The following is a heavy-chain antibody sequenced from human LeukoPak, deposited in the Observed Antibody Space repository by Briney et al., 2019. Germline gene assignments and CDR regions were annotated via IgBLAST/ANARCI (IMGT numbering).Heavy chain of an antibody. CDR3: ARARLDYGGNSYYFDY. CDR2: IKQDGSEK. Sequence: GGSLRLSCAASGFTFSSYCMSWVRQAPGKGLEWVANIKQDGSEKYYVDSVKGRFTISRDNAKNSLYLQMNSLRAEDTAVYYCARARLDYGGNSYYFDYWGQGTLVTVSS. V-gene: IGHV3-7*01. D-gene: IGHD4-23*01. CDR1: GFTFSSYC. J-gene: IGHJ4*02.